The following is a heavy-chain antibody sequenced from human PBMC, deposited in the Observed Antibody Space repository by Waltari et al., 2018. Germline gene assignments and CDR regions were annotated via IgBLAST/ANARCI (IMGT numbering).Heavy chain of an antibody. CDR2: INYDGSQR. V-gene: IGHV3-7*01. J-gene: IGHJ4*02. Sequence: EVQLVESGGGLVQPGGSLRLSCGASGFTFSRYWMSWVRQTPGKGLQWLANINYDGSQRYYVDSVKGRFTISRDNAKNSVYLQMNSLRVEDMAVYYCAKSRGFEYWGQGALITVSP. CDR1: GFTFSRYW. D-gene: IGHD2-2*01. CDR3: AKSRGFEY.